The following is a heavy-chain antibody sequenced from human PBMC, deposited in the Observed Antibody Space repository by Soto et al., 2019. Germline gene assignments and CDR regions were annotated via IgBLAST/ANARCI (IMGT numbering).Heavy chain of an antibody. V-gene: IGHV4-34*01. CDR3: ARGGYDFWRGYYREGVYYFDY. Sequence: LSLTCAVYGGSFSGYYWSWIRQPPGKGLEWIGEINHSGSTNYNPSLKSRVTISVDTSKNQFSLKLSSVTAADTAVYYCARGGYDFWRGYYREGVYYFDYWGQGTLVTVSS. CDR2: INHSGST. CDR1: GGSFSGYY. D-gene: IGHD3-3*01. J-gene: IGHJ4*02.